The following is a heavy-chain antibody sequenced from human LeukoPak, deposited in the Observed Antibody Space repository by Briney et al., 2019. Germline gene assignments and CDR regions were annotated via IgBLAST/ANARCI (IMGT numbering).Heavy chain of an antibody. CDR3: ARVTEADYYGSGSSFDP. CDR2: IYYSGST. CDR1: GGSISSYY. J-gene: IGHJ5*02. Sequence: SETLSLTCTVSGGSISSYYWSWIRQPPGKGLEWIGYIYYSGSTNYNPSLKSRVTISVDTSKNQFSLKLSSVTAADTAVYYCARVTEADYYGSGSSFDPWGPRTLVTVSS. V-gene: IGHV4-59*01. D-gene: IGHD3-10*01.